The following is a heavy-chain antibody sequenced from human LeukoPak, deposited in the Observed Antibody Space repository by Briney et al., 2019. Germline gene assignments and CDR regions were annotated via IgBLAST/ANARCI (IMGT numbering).Heavy chain of an antibody. CDR1: GFTVSSNY. Sequence: GGSLRLSCAASGFTVSSNYMSWVRQAPGKGLEWVSVIYSGGSTYYADSVKGRFTISRDNSKNTLYLQINSLRAEDTAVYYCASLYCSSTSCYNRGAFDIWGQGTMVTVSS. D-gene: IGHD2-2*02. CDR3: ASLYCSSTSCYNRGAFDI. J-gene: IGHJ3*02. V-gene: IGHV3-53*01. CDR2: IYSGGST.